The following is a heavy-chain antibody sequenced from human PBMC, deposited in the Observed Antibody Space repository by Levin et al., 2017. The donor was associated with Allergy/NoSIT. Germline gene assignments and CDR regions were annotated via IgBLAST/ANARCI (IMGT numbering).Heavy chain of an antibody. CDR2: IYYTGSS. V-gene: IGHV4-39*02. D-gene: IGHD3-3*01. CDR1: VGSIISTNYY. CDR3: ARSSSLEWFDP. Sequence: PGGSLRLSCTVSVGSIISTNYYWGWIRQPPGKWLEWIWSIYYTGSSHYNPSLQSRVTISVDTSKDHFSLNLSSVTAADTAVYYCARSSSLEWFDPWGQGTLVTVSS. J-gene: IGHJ5*02.